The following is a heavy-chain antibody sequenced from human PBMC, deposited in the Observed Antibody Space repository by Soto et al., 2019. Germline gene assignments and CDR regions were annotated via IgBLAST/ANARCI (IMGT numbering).Heavy chain of an antibody. CDR1: GFSLSTSGVG. J-gene: IGHJ4*02. D-gene: IGHD3-22*01. Sequence: QITLKESGPTLVKPTQTLTLTCTFSGFSLSTSGVGVGWIRQPPGKALEWLALIYWDDDKRYSPSLKSRLTITKDTSKNQVVLTMTNMDPVYTATYYCAHSSGDSSGYTYYFDYWGQGTLVTVSS. CDR2: IYWDDDK. CDR3: AHSSGDSSGYTYYFDY. V-gene: IGHV2-5*02.